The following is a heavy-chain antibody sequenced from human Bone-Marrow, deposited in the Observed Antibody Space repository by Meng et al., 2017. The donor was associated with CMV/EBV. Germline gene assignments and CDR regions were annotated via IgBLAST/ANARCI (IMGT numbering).Heavy chain of an antibody. CDR2: INSDGSAT. CDR3: ARYCSSTSCLSLFDF. CDR1: GFTFSSYW. V-gene: IGHV3-74*01. Sequence: GESLKISCAASGFTFSSYWMHWVRQAPGKGLVWVSRINSDGSATSYADSVKGRFTISRDNAKNTLYLQMNSLRVEDTAVYYCARYCSSTSCLSLFDFWGLGTLVTGSS. D-gene: IGHD2-2*01. J-gene: IGHJ2*01.